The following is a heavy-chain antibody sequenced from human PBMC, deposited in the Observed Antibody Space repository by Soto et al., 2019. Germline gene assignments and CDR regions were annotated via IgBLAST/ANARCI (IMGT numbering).Heavy chain of an antibody. Sequence: ASVKVSCKASGYTFTGYYMHWVQQAPGQGLEWMGWINPKSGGSSYAQKFQGRVTMTRDTSSSSAYMELSSLRSDDTAVYYCAKANSGDDDEFDYWGQGTPVTVSS. D-gene: IGHD5-12*01. CDR2: INPKSGGS. V-gene: IGHV1-2*02. CDR1: GYTFTGYY. CDR3: AKANSGDDDEFDY. J-gene: IGHJ4*02.